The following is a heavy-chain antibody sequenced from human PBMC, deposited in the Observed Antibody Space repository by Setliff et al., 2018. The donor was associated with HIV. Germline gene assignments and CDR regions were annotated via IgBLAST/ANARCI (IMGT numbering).Heavy chain of an antibody. CDR3: ARHDGMKAARRYNNDYMDV. J-gene: IGHJ6*03. Sequence: SETLSLTCTVSGGYISSSSYYWGWIRKPPGKGLEWIGSIYYSGSTYSNPSLKSRVTISVDTSKNQFSLKLSSVTAADTAVYYCARHDGMKAARRYNNDYMDVWGKGTTVTVSS. V-gene: IGHV4-39*01. CDR1: GGYISSSSYY. D-gene: IGHD6-6*01. CDR2: IYYSGST.